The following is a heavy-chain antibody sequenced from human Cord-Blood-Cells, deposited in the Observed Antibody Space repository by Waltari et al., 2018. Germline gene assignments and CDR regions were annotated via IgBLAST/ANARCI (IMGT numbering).Heavy chain of an antibody. V-gene: IGHV1-18*01. D-gene: IGHD2-15*01. J-gene: IGHJ4*02. CDR2: ISAYNGNT. CDR3: ARAGSGDIVVVVAATPGDY. CDR1: AYTFTSYG. Sequence: QVQLVQSGAEVKKPGASVKVSCKASAYTFTSYGISWVRQAPGQGLEWMGWISAYNGNTNYAQKLQGRVTMTTDTSTSTANMELRSLRSDDTAVYYCARAGSGDIVVVVAATPGDYWGQGTLVTVSS.